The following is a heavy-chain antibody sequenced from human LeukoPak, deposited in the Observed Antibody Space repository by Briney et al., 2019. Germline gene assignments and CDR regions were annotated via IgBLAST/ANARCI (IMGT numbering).Heavy chain of an antibody. CDR3: AEESGLRYFDWPPFFDY. CDR2: ISSNGGST. V-gene: IGHV3-64*01. CDR1: GFTFSSYA. J-gene: IGHJ4*02. Sequence: GGSLRLSCAASGFTFSSYAMHWVRQAPGKGLEYVSAISSNGGSTYYANSVKGRFTISRDNSKNTLYLQMGSLRAEDMAVYYCAEESGLRYFDWPPFFDYWGQGTLVTVSS. D-gene: IGHD3-9*01.